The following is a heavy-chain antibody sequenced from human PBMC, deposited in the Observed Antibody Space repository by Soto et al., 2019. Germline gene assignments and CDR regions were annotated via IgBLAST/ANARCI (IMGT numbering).Heavy chain of an antibody. CDR3: AKGRSSSPKSNWFDP. CDR1: GFTFSSYA. D-gene: IGHD6-13*01. V-gene: IGHV3-23*01. CDR2: ISGSGGST. Sequence: GGSLRLSCAASGFTFSSYAMSWVRQAPGKGLEWVSAISGSGGSTYYADSVKGRFTISRDNSKNTLYLQMNSLRAEDTAVYYCAKGRSSSPKSNWFDPWGQGTLVTVPQ. J-gene: IGHJ5*02.